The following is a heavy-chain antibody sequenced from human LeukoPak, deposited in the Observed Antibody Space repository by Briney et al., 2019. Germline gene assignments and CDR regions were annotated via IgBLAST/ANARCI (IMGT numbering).Heavy chain of an antibody. V-gene: IGHV3-30*18. J-gene: IGHJ4*02. CDR2: ISYDGSNK. CDR1: GFTFSSYG. CDR3: VKRFTQDGSLGSFDY. D-gene: IGHD3-10*01. Sequence: PGGSLRLSCAASGFTFSSYGMHWVRQAPGKGLEWVAVISYDGSNKYYADSVKGRFTISRDNSKNTLYLQMNSLRAEDTAVYYCVKRFTQDGSLGSFDYWGQGTLVTVSS.